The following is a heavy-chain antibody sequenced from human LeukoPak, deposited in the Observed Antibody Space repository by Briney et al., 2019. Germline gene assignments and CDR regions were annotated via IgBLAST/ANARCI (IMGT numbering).Heavy chain of an antibody. D-gene: IGHD2-2*01. CDR3: ASGSYCSSTSCYDGEVRPFDY. CDR2: INHSGST. CDR1: GGSISNDDYY. J-gene: IGHJ4*02. V-gene: IGHV4-34*01. Sequence: SSETLSLTCTVSGGSISNDDYYWSWIRQPPGKGLEWIGEINHSGSTNYNPSLKSRVTISVDTSKNQFSLKLSSVTAADTAVYYCASGSYCSSTSCYDGEVRPFDYWGQGTLVTVSS.